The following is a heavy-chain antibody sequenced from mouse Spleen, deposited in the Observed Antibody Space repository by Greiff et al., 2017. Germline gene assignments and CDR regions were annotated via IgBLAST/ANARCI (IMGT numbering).Heavy chain of an antibody. V-gene: IGHV1-74*01. CDR2: IHPSDSDT. D-gene: IGHD2-14*01. Sequence: QVQLQQPGAELVKPGASVKVSCKASGYTFTSYWMHWVKQRPGQGLEWIGRIHPSDSDTNYNQKFTGKATLTVDKSSSTAYMQLSSLTSEDSAVYYCAIEGNRYDGGDYFDYWGQGTTLTVSS. CDR3: AIEGNRYDGGDYFDY. CDR1: GYTFTSYW. J-gene: IGHJ2*01.